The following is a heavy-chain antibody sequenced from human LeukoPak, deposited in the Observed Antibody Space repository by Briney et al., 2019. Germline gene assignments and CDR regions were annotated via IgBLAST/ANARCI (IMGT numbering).Heavy chain of an antibody. CDR1: GFTVSSNY. Sequence: GGSLRLSCAASGFTVSSNYMNWVRQAPGEGLEWVSVIYSGGSTYYADSMKGRFTISRDNSKNTLYLQMNSLGAENTAVYYCARGRGDDYGLRYFQHWGPGTLVTVSS. J-gene: IGHJ1*01. CDR3: ARGRGDDYGLRYFQH. D-gene: IGHD4-17*01. CDR2: IYSGGST. V-gene: IGHV3-66*01.